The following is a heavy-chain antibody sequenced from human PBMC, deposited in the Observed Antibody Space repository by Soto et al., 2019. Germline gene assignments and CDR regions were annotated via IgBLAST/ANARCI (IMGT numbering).Heavy chain of an antibody. CDR2: IDPSDSYT. CDR3: ASSISIAPAGTLAQPGGYYYGMDV. CDR1: GYSFTSYW. Sequence: PGESVKISCXGSGYSFTSYWISWVRQMPGKGLEWMGRIDPSDSYTNYSPSFQGHVTISADKSISTAYLQWSSLKASDTAMYYCASSISIAPAGTLAQPGGYYYGMDVWGQGTTVTVSS. V-gene: IGHV5-10-1*01. D-gene: IGHD6-13*01. J-gene: IGHJ6*02.